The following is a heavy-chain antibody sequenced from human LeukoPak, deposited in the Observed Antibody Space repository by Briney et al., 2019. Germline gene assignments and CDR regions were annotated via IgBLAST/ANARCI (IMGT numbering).Heavy chain of an antibody. J-gene: IGHJ6*03. CDR1: GGSISSSSYY. Sequence: PSETLSLTCTVSGGSISSSSYYWGWIRQPPGKGLEWIGSIYYSGSTYYNPSLKSPVTISVDTSKNQFSLKLSSVTAADTAVYYCARDVRYYYGSGSYSMAYYYYYMDVWGKGTTVTVSS. D-gene: IGHD3-10*01. V-gene: IGHV4-39*07. CDR2: IYYSGST. CDR3: ARDVRYYYGSGSYSMAYYYYYMDV.